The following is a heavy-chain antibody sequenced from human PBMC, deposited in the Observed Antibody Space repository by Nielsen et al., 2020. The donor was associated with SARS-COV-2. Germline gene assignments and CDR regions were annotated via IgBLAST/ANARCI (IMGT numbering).Heavy chain of an antibody. CDR1: GGSISSSSYY. CDR2: IYYSGST. Sequence: GSLRLSCTVSGGSISSSSYYWGWIRQPPGKGLEWIGSIYYSGSTYYNPSLKSRVTISVDTSKNQFSLKLSSVTAADTAVYYCARPSGGWGFTWFDPWGQGTLVTVSS. CDR3: ARPSGGWGFTWFDP. J-gene: IGHJ5*02. D-gene: IGHD2-15*01. V-gene: IGHV4-39*01.